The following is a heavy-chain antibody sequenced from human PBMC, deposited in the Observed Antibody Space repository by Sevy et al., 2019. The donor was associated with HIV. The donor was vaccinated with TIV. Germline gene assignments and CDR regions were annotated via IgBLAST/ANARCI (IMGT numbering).Heavy chain of an antibody. J-gene: IGHJ6*02. Sequence: ASVKVSCKASGYTFTGYYMHWVRQAPGQGLEWMGWINPNSGGTNYAQKFQGRVTMTRDTSISTAYMELVRLRSDDTAVYYCARPRYCSSTSCYPPYYYYGMDVWGQGTTVTISS. CDR3: ARPRYCSSTSCYPPYYYYGMDV. D-gene: IGHD2-2*01. V-gene: IGHV1-2*02. CDR1: GYTFTGYY. CDR2: INPNSGGT.